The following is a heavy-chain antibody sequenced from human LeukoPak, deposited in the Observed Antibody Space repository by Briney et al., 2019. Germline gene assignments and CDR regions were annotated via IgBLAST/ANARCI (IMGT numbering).Heavy chain of an antibody. CDR3: AKDEGSSWYGSIPFDY. V-gene: IGHV3-30*18. CDR2: ISYDGSNK. Sequence: GRSLRLSCAASGFTFSSYGMHWVRQAPGKGLEWVAVISYDGSNKYYADSVKGRLTISRDNSKNTLYLQMNSLRAEDTAVYYCAKDEGSSWYGSIPFDYWGQGTLVTVSS. D-gene: IGHD6-13*01. J-gene: IGHJ4*02. CDR1: GFTFSSYG.